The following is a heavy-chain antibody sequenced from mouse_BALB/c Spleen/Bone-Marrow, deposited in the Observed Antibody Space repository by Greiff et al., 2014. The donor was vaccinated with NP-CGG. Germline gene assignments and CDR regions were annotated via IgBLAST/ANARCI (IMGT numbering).Heavy chain of an antibody. D-gene: IGHD1-1*01. CDR3: ASYYYGSSSFAY. J-gene: IGHJ3*01. CDR2: IDPANGNT. CDR1: GFNIKDTY. V-gene: IGHV14-3*02. Sequence: QLQQSGAELVKPGASVKLSCTASGFNIKDTYMHWVKQRPEQGLEWIGRIDPANGNTKYDPKFQGKATITADTSSNTAYLQLSSLTSEDTAVYYCASYYYGSSSFAYWGQGTLVTVSA.